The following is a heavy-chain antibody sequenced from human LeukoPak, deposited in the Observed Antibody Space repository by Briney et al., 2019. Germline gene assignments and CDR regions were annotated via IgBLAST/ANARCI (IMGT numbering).Heavy chain of an antibody. J-gene: IGHJ4*02. CDR2: INPNSGGT. CDR1: GYTFTGYY. D-gene: IGHD3-22*01. Sequence: ASVKVSCKASGYTFTGYYMHWVRQAPGQWLEWMGWINPNSGGTNYAQKFQGRVTMTRDTSISTAYMELSRLRSDDTAVYYCARGSGYYFYFDYWGQGTLVTVSS. CDR3: ARGSGYYFYFDY. V-gene: IGHV1-2*02.